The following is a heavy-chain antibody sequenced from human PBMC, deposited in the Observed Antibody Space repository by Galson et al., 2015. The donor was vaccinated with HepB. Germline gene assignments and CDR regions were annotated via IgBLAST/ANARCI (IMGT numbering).Heavy chain of an antibody. Sequence: LRLSCAASGFTFSSYWMHWVRQAPGKGLVWVSRINSDGSSTSYADSVKGRFTISRDNAKNTLYLQMNSLRAEDTAVYYCASTVVVVPDYYYYYYGMDVWGQGTTVTVSS. CDR1: GFTFSSYW. V-gene: IGHV3-74*01. D-gene: IGHD2-2*01. CDR3: ASTVVVVPDYYYYYYGMDV. CDR2: INSDGSST. J-gene: IGHJ6*02.